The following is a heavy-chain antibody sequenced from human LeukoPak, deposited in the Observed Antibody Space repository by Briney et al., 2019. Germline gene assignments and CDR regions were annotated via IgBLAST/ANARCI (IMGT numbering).Heavy chain of an antibody. CDR1: GGSFSGYY. V-gene: IGHV4-34*01. CDR3: GRASKIFGPFAE. J-gene: IGHJ4*02. CDR2: INHSGST. D-gene: IGHD3-3*01. Sequence: PSETLSLTCAVYGGSFSGYYWSWIRQPPGKGLEWIGEINHSGSTNYNPSLKSRVTISVDTSKNQFSLKLSSVTAADPGVYYCGRASKIFGPFAEWGRGNLVTLFS.